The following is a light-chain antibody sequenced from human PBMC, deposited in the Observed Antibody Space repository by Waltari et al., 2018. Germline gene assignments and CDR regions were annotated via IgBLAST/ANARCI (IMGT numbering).Light chain of an antibody. CDR2: VGSGGIVG. CDR3: GADHGNGSKGV. V-gene: IGLV9-49*01. CDR1: SGSPNDK. Sequence: QPVVTQTPSASASLGASVTLTRPPSSGSPNDKVDWYRQRPGKGPRFVRRVGSGGIVGSKGDGIPDRFSVLGSGLNRYLTIKNIQEEDESDYHCGADHGNGSKGVFGGGTKLTV. J-gene: IGLJ2*01.